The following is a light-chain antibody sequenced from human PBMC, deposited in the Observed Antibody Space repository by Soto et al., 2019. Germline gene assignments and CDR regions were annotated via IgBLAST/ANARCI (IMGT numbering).Light chain of an antibody. V-gene: IGLV4-60*02. Sequence: QLVLTQSSSVSASLGSWVKLSCTLSSGHSSYIIAWHQQQPGKAPRYLMKLEGSGTYNKGSGVPDRFSGSSSGADRYLTISNFQFEDEADYYCETWDTNTRVFGGGTKLTVL. CDR3: ETWDTNTRV. CDR2: LEGSGTY. J-gene: IGLJ2*01. CDR1: SGHSSYI.